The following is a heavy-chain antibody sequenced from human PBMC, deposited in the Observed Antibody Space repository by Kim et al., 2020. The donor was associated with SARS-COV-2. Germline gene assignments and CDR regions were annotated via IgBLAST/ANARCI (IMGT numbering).Heavy chain of an antibody. V-gene: IGHV4-34*01. CDR2: INHSGST. CDR3: ARARGSTSNIFDY. D-gene: IGHD2-2*01. Sequence: SETLSLTCAVYGGSFSGYYWSWIRQPPGKGLEWIGEINHSGSTNYNPSLKSRVTISVDTSKNQFSLKLSSVTAADTAVYYCARARGSTSNIFDYWGQGTLVTVSS. J-gene: IGHJ4*02. CDR1: GGSFSGYY.